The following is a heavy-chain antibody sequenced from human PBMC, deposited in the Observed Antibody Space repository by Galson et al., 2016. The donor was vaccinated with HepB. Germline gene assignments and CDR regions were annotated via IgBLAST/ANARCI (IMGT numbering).Heavy chain of an antibody. CDR1: GFTFTSYA. Sequence: SLRLSCAASGFTFTSYAMSWVRQAPGKGLEWLSSVSGSGGSTCYADSVRGRFIISRDSSENTLYLQMNTLRGDDTALYYCAKARDNSHERNNWFDSWGQGTLVTASS. D-gene: IGHD1-20*01. V-gene: IGHV3-23*01. J-gene: IGHJ5*01. CDR2: VSGSGGST. CDR3: AKARDNSHERNNWFDS.